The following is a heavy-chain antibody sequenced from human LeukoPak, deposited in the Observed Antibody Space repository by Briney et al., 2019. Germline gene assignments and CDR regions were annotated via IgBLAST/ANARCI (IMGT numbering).Heavy chain of an antibody. CDR1: GFTVSNNY. D-gene: IGHD4-23*01. CDR3: CTVVTTGGFDY. Sequence: PGGSLRLSCAASGFTVSNNYMTWVRQAPGKGLEWVSVIYSNSNTYYTGSVKGRFTLSRDTSKNTLYLQMNSLRAEDTAVYYCCTVVTTGGFDYWGQGTLVTVSS. V-gene: IGHV3-66*03. CDR2: IYSNSNT. J-gene: IGHJ4*02.